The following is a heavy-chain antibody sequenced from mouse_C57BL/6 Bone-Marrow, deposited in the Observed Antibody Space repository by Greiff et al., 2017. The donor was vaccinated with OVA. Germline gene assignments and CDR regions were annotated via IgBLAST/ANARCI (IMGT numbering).Heavy chain of an antibody. CDR1: GFTFSSYT. CDR2: ISGGGGNT. V-gene: IGHV5-9*01. J-gene: IGHJ4*01. D-gene: IGHD1-1*01. CDR3: ARPAYGSSYHYAMDY. Sequence: EVQLVESGGGLVKPGGSLKLSCAASGFTFSSYTMSWVRQTPEKRLEWVATISGGGGNTYYPDSVKGRFTISRDNAKNTLYLQMSSLRSEDTALYYCARPAYGSSYHYAMDYGGQGTAVTVSS.